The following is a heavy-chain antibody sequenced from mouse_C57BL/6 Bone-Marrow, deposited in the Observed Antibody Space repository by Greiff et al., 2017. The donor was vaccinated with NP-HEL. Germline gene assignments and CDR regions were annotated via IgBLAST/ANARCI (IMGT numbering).Heavy chain of an antibody. CDR1: GYTFTDYN. Sequence: VQLKQSGPELVKPGASVKIPCKASGYTFTDYNMDWVKQSHGKSLEWIGDINPNNGGTIYNQKFKGKATLTVDKSSSTAYMELRSLTSEDTAVYYCARPGSSPYYFDYWGQGTTLTVSS. J-gene: IGHJ2*01. CDR3: ARPGSSPYYFDY. D-gene: IGHD1-1*01. V-gene: IGHV1-18*01. CDR2: INPNNGGT.